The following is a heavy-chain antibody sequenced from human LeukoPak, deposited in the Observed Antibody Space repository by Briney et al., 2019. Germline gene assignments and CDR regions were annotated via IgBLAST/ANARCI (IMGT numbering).Heavy chain of an antibody. V-gene: IGHV4-4*02. CDR2: IYHSGST. CDR1: GGSISSSNW. Sequence: SETLSLTCAVSGGSISSSNWWSWIRQPPGKGLEWIGEIYHSGSTNYNPSLKSRVTISVDKSKTQFSLKLSSVTAADTAVYYCAREGWYYGSGVDYWGQGTLVTVSS. J-gene: IGHJ4*02. CDR3: AREGWYYGSGVDY. D-gene: IGHD3-10*01.